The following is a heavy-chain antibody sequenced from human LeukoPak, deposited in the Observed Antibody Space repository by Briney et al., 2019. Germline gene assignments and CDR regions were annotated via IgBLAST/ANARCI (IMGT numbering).Heavy chain of an antibody. CDR2: IIPIFGTA. CDR3: ARGTGGLNYYYYYYMDV. J-gene: IGHJ6*03. D-gene: IGHD1-14*01. V-gene: IGHV1-69*01. Sequence: GSSVKVSCKASGGTFSSYAISWVRQAPGQGLEWMGGIIPIFGTANYAQKFQGRVTITADESTSTAYMELSSLRSEDMAVYYCARGTGGLNYYYYYYMDVWGKGTTATVSS. CDR1: GGTFSSYA.